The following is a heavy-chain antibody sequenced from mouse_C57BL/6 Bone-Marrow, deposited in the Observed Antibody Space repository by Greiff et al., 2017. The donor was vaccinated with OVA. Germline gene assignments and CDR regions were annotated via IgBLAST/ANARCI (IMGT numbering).Heavy chain of an antibody. V-gene: IGHV1-5*01. D-gene: IGHD1-1*01. CDR2: IYPGNSDT. J-gene: IGHJ2*01. Sequence: VQLQQSGTVLARPGASVKMSCKTSGYTFTSYWMHWVKQRPGQGLAWIGAIYPGNSDTSYNQKFKGKAKLTAVTSASTAYMELSSLTNEDSAVYYCTRDGSSLYYFDYWGQGTTLTVSS. CDR3: TRDGSSLYYFDY. CDR1: GYTFTSYW.